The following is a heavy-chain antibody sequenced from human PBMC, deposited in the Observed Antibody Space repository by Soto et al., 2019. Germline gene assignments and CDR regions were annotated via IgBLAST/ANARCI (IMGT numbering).Heavy chain of an antibody. CDR1: GFTFSSYA. Sequence: QVQLVESGGGVVQPGRSLRLSCGASGFTFSSYAMHWVRQAPGKGLEWVAVISYDGSNKYYADSVKGRFTISRDNSKNTLYLQMNSLRAEDTAVYYCARQYDILTGYYTSDAFDIWGQGTMVTVSS. J-gene: IGHJ3*02. CDR2: ISYDGSNK. CDR3: ARQYDILTGYYTSDAFDI. V-gene: IGHV3-30-3*01. D-gene: IGHD3-9*01.